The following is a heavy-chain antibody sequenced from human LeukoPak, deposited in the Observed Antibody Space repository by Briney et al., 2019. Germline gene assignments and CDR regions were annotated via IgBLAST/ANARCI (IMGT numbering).Heavy chain of an antibody. CDR2: IYYSGST. V-gene: IGHV4-59*01. CDR3: ARGTYYYDSSGYYSKVLYYFDC. J-gene: IGHJ4*02. D-gene: IGHD3-22*01. CDR1: GGSISSYY. Sequence: PSETLSLTCTVSGGSISSYYWSWIRQPPGKGLEWIGYIYYSGSTNYNPSLKSRVTISVDTSKNQFSLKLSSVTAADTAVYYCARGTYYYDSSGYYSKVLYYFDCWGQGTLVTVSS.